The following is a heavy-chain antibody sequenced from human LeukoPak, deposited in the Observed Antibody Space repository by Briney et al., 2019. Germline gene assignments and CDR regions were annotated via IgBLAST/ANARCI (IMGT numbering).Heavy chain of an antibody. Sequence: ASVKVSCKASGCTFTSYGISWVRQAPGQGLEWMGWISAYNGNTNYTQKLQGRVTMTTDTSTSTAYMELRSLRSDDTAVYYCARLGTYYYDSSGYRNKMFDYWGQGTLVTVSS. D-gene: IGHD3-22*01. J-gene: IGHJ4*02. V-gene: IGHV1-18*01. CDR2: ISAYNGNT. CDR1: GCTFTSYG. CDR3: ARLGTYYYDSSGYRNKMFDY.